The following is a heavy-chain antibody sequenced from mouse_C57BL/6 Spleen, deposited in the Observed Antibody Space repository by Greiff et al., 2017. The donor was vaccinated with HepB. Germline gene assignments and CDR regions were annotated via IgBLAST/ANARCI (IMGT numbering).Heavy chain of an antibody. Sequence: QVQLQQSGPELVKPGASVKISCKASGYAFSSSWMNWVKQRPGKGLEWIGRIYPGDGDTNYNGKFKGKATLTADKSSSTAYMQLSSLTSEDSAVYFCARSSMGLGAMDYWGQGTSVTVSS. CDR2: IYPGDGDT. CDR3: ARSSMGLGAMDY. V-gene: IGHV1-82*01. D-gene: IGHD2-4*01. CDR1: GYAFSSSW. J-gene: IGHJ4*01.